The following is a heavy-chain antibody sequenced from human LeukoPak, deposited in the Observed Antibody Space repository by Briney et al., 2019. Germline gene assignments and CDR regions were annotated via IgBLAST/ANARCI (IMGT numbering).Heavy chain of an antibody. CDR2: ISGSGGST. Sequence: GGSLRLSCAASGFTFSSYAMSWVRQAPGEGLEWVSGISGSGGSTYYADSVKGRFTISRDNSKNTLYLQMSSLRAEDTAVYYCAQSCRGWYSVYDYWGQGTLVTVSS. CDR1: GFTFSSYA. D-gene: IGHD6-19*01. CDR3: AQSCRGWYSVYDY. V-gene: IGHV3-23*01. J-gene: IGHJ4*02.